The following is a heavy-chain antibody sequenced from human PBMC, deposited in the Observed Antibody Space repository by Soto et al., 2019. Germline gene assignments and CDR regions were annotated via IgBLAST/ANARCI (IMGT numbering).Heavy chain of an antibody. D-gene: IGHD1-26*01. CDR2: INPGGGFT. Sequence: QEILVQSGAEVRKPGASVNISCRASGFTLTSYYIHWVRQAPGQGLEWMGIINPGGGFTNYAQKIQGRVTVTRDTSTTSVYMDLRSLRSDDTAVYYCARVPATGGDAFDVWGQGTMVIVSA. CDR1: GFTLTSYY. V-gene: IGHV1-46*03. CDR3: ARVPATGGDAFDV. J-gene: IGHJ3*01.